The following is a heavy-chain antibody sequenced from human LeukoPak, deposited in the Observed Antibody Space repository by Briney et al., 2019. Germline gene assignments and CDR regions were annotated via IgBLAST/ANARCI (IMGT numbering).Heavy chain of an antibody. D-gene: IGHD3-16*01. Sequence: GGSLRLSCAASGFTFSSYWMHWVRQAPGKGLVWVSRINSDGSSTSYADSVKGRFTISRDNAKNTLYLQMNSLRAEDTAVYYCAKRGSAEYFQHWGQGTLVTVSS. V-gene: IGHV3-74*01. CDR3: AKRGSAEYFQH. CDR1: GFTFSSYW. CDR2: INSDGSST. J-gene: IGHJ1*01.